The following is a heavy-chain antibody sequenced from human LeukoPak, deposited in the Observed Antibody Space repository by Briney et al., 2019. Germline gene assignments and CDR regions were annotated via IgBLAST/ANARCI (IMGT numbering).Heavy chain of an antibody. CDR3: ARGFGYSSSSEDWFDP. V-gene: IGHV1-2*04. J-gene: IGHJ5*02. CDR2: INPNSGGT. CDR1: GYTFTGYY. Sequence: ASVKVSCKASGYTFTGYYMHWVRQAPGQGLEWMGWINPNSGGTNYAQKFQGWVTMTRDTSISTAYMELSRLRSDDTAVYYCARGFGYSSSSEDWFDPWGQGTLVTVSS. D-gene: IGHD6-6*01.